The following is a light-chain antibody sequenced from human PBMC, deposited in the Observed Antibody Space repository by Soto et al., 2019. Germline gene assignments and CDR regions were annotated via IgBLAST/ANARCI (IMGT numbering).Light chain of an antibody. CDR3: QQYNDWPPIT. V-gene: IGKV3-15*01. J-gene: IGKJ5*01. CDR2: YAS. Sequence: EIMMTQSPATLSVSPGESATLSCRASHSVRNNLAWYQHKPGQAPRLLIYYASTRATGIPARFSGSGSGTEFTLTISSLQSEDFALYYCQQYNDWPPITFGQGTRLEIK. CDR1: HSVRNN.